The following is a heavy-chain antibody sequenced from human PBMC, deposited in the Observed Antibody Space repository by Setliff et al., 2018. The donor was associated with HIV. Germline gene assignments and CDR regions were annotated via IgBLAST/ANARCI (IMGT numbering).Heavy chain of an antibody. J-gene: IGHJ4*02. V-gene: IGHV3-23*01. CDR3: VKSKSDMDTAMVGH. CDR1: GFTFNTYA. D-gene: IGHD5-18*01. CDR2: ITGTGERT. Sequence: PGGSLRLSCAASGFTFNTYAISWVRQAPGKGLEWVSAITGTGERTYYAASVKGRFTVSRDNSKNTVYLQMDSLRAEDMALYYCVKSKSDMDTAMVGHWGQGTLVTAPQ.